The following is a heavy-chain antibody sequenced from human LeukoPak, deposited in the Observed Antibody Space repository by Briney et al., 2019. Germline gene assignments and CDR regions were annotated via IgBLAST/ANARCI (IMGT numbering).Heavy chain of an antibody. CDR3: ERSLWFREFLSPFDY. CDR2: IYYSGST. J-gene: IGHJ4*02. V-gene: IGHV4-59*01. Sequence: SETLSLTCTVSGGSISSYYWSWIRQPPGKGLEWIGYIYYSGSTNYNPSLKSRVTISVDTSKNQFSLKLSSVTAADTAVYYCERSLWFREFLSPFDYWGQGTLVTVSS. CDR1: GGSISSYY. D-gene: IGHD3-10*01.